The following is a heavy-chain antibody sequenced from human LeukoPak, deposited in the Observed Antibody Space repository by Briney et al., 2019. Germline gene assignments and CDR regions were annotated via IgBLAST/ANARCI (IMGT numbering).Heavy chain of an antibody. J-gene: IGHJ5*02. V-gene: IGHV4-39*02. CDR3: ARDLCTYSSCPNNWIDP. CDR2: IYYSGST. D-gene: IGHD6-6*01. CDR1: GGSISSSSYY. Sequence: PSETLSLTCTVSGGSISSSSYYWGWIRQPPGKGLEWIGSIYYSGSTYYNPSLKSRVTISVDTSKNQFSLKLSSVTAADTAVYYCARDLCTYSSCPNNWIDPWGQGTLVTVSS.